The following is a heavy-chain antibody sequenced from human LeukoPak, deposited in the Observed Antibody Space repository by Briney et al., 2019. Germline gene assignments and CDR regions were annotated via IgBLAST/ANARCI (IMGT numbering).Heavy chain of an antibody. CDR3: ARGPGSGSYFAWFDT. D-gene: IGHD3-10*01. J-gene: IGHJ5*02. Sequence: PSETLSLTCAVYSGSFSGYYWNWIRQPPGKGLEWIGEINQSGSTKYSPSLESRVTISVDTSKNQFSLKLSSMTAADTAVYYCARGPGSGSYFAWFDTWGQGALVTVSS. V-gene: IGHV4-34*01. CDR2: INQSGST. CDR1: SGSFSGYY.